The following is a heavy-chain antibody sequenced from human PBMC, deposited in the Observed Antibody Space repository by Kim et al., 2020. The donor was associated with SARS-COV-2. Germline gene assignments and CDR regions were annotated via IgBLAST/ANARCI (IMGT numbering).Heavy chain of an antibody. J-gene: IGHJ3*02. Sequence: GGSLRLSCAASGFSFSSHGMHWVRQAPGKGLEWVAVIWSDGSNKNYADSVKGRFTISRDNSGNTLYLQANSLRADDTAVYYCARDGVRGTVDAFDIWGQGTMVTV. D-gene: IGHD1-7*01. CDR2: IWSDGSNK. CDR3: ARDGVRGTVDAFDI. V-gene: IGHV3-33*01. CDR1: GFSFSSHG.